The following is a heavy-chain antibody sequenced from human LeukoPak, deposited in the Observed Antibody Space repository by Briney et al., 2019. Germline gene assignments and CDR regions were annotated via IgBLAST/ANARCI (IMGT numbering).Heavy chain of an antibody. V-gene: IGHV4-59*01. J-gene: IGHJ4*02. CDR1: GGFISSYY. Sequence: PSETLSLTCTVSGGFISSYYWSWIRQPPGKGLEWIGYIYYSGSTNYNPSLKSRVTISVDTSKNQFSLKLSSVTAADTAVYYCASLSGSYYPYWGQGTLVTVSS. CDR2: IYYSGST. D-gene: IGHD1-26*01. CDR3: ASLSGSYYPY.